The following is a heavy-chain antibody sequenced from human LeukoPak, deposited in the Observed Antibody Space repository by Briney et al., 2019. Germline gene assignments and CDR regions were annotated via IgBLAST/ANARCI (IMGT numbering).Heavy chain of an antibody. Sequence: GGSLRLSCAVSGFTVSGYSMNWVRQAPGKGLEWISIIMSGSGTVIYADSVKGRFTISRDNAKNTLYLQMNSLRAEDTAVYYCAKDRVVRGVMGAGGYWGQGTLVTVSS. V-gene: IGHV3-48*01. CDR3: AKDRVVRGVMGAGGY. CDR2: IMSGSGTV. D-gene: IGHD3-10*01. CDR1: GFTVSGYS. J-gene: IGHJ4*02.